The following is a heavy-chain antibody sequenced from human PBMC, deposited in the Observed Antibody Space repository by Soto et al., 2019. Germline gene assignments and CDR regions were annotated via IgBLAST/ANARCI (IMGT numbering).Heavy chain of an antibody. CDR1: GFTFSNYG. Sequence: QVQLVESGGGLVQPGRSLRLSCVVSGFTFSNYGMHWVRQAPGKGLEWVADIWYDGSGQRYAGSVQGRFTISRDNSKNTLYLQINSLRVEDTAVYYCAKDEVSRKCYGHSLDVWGQGTTVTVSS. V-gene: IGHV3-33*03. CDR2: IWYDGSGQ. J-gene: IGHJ6*02. CDR3: AKDEVSRKCYGHSLDV. D-gene: IGHD2-15*01.